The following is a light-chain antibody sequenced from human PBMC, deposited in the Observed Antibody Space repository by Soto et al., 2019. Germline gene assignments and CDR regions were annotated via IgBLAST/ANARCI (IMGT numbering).Light chain of an antibody. CDR3: CSYAGRYREV. J-gene: IGLJ2*01. Sequence: QSALTQPRSVSGSPGQSVAISCTGSSSDVGDYDYVSWYQQHPGKAPKLLIYDVSKRPSGVPDRFSGSKSGNTASLTISGLQAEDEADYYCCSYAGRYREVFGGGTKLTVL. CDR1: SSDVGDYDY. V-gene: IGLV2-11*01. CDR2: DVS.